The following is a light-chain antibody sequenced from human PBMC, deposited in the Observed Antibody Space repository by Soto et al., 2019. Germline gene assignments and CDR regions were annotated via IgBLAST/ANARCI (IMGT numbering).Light chain of an antibody. CDR3: QQYGSSQWT. CDR2: GAS. V-gene: IGKV3-20*01. CDR1: QKVSSSY. J-gene: IGKJ1*01. Sequence: ELALKQSSDTLSVFSGEGANLPWRASQKVSSSYLAWYQQKPGQAPRLLIYGASSRATGIPDRFSGSGSGTDFTLTISRLEPEDFAAYYCQQYGSSQWTFGQGTKVDIK.